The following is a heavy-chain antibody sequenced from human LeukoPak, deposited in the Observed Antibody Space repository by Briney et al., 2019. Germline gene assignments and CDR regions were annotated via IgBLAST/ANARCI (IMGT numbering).Heavy chain of an antibody. J-gene: IGHJ5*02. V-gene: IGHV3-21*01. CDR1: GFTFSSYS. Sequence: GGSLRLSCAASGFTFSSYSMNWVRQAPGKGLEWVSSISSSSSSYIYYADSVKGRFTISRDNAKNSLYLQMNSLRAEDTAVYYCARVAFRRVPAAKTGEWFDPWGQGTLVTVSS. CDR3: ARVAFRRVPAAKTGEWFDP. D-gene: IGHD2-2*01. CDR2: ISSSSSSYI.